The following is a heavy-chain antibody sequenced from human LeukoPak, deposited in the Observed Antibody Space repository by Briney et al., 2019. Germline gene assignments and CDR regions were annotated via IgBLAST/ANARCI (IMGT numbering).Heavy chain of an antibody. V-gene: IGHV1-18*01. CDR1: SYTFSNYG. CDR3: ARGDLLYYILNHHHPDY. Sequence: ASVKVSCKASSYTFSNYGISWVRQAPGQGLEWMGWINAYNGHTVYAQKFQGRVTMTTDTSTSTAYMELRSLRSDDTAVYYCARGDLLYYILNHHHPDYWGQGTLVTVSS. J-gene: IGHJ4*02. CDR2: INAYNGHT. D-gene: IGHD2-8*01.